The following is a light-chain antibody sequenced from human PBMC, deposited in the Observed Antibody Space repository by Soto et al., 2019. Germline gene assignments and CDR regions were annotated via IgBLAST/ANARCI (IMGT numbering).Light chain of an antibody. CDR3: QHGYSTPLT. CDR2: AAS. J-gene: IGKJ4*01. Sequence: DVQMTQSPSSLSASVGDRVAITCQASHDISDYLNWYQHKPGEAPNLLIYAASTLQSGVPSRFSGSGSGTDFTLTISSLQPEDFATYFCQHGYSTPLTFGGGTKVDIK. V-gene: IGKV1-39*01. CDR1: HDISDY.